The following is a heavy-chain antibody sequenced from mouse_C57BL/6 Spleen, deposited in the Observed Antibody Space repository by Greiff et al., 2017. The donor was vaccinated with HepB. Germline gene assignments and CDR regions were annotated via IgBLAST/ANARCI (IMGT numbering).Heavy chain of an antibody. CDR1: GYSITSGYY. D-gene: IGHD1-1*01. J-gene: IGHJ1*03. CDR3: ARGAYYYGSSYWYFDV. CDR2: ISYDGSN. V-gene: IGHV3-6*01. Sequence: ESGPGLVKPSQSLSLTCSVTGYSITSGYYWNWIRQFPGNKLEWMGYISYDGSNNYNPSLKNRISITRDTSKNQFFLKLNSVTTEDTATYYCARGAYYYGSSYWYFDVWGTGTTVTVSS.